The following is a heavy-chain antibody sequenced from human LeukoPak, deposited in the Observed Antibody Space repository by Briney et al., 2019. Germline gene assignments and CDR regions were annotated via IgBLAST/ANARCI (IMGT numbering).Heavy chain of an antibody. CDR1: GGTFSSYA. CDR3: ARGNPLVVEYRAGHFDY. V-gene: IGHV1-69*05. J-gene: IGHJ4*02. D-gene: IGHD2-15*01. CDR2: IIPIFGTA. Sequence: SVKVSCKASGGTFSSYAISWVRQAPGQGLEWMGRIIPIFGTANYAQKFQGRVTITTDESASTAYMELSSLRSEDTAVYYCARGNPLVVEYRAGHFDYWGQGTLVTVSS.